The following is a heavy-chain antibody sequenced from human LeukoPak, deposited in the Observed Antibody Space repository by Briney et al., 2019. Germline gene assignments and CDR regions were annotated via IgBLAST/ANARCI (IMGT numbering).Heavy chain of an antibody. Sequence: SETLSLTCTVSGGSISSSSYYWGWIRQPPGKGLEWIGSIYYSGSTYYNPSLKSRVTISVDTSKNQFFLKLSSVTAADTVVYYCAGTIFGVVRYWGQGTLVTVSP. CDR1: GGSISSSSYY. CDR3: AGTIFGVVRY. CDR2: IYYSGST. J-gene: IGHJ4*02. V-gene: IGHV4-39*01. D-gene: IGHD3-3*01.